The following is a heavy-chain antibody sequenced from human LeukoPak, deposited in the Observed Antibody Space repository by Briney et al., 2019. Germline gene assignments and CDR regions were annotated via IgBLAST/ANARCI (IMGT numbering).Heavy chain of an antibody. CDR1: GGTFCSYA. CDR3: AASDIVATIMAT. V-gene: IGHV1-2*02. J-gene: IGHJ5*02. Sequence: ASVKVSCKASGGTFCSYAISWVRQAPGQGLEWMGWINPNGGGTNYAQKFQGRVTMTRDTSISTAYMELSRLRSEDTAVYYCAASDIVATIMATWGQGTLVTVSS. CDR2: INPNGGGT. D-gene: IGHD5-12*01.